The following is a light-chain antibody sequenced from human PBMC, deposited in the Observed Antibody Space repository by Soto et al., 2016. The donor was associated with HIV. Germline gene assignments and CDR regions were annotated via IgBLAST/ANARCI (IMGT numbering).Light chain of an antibody. J-gene: IGLJ3*02. V-gene: IGLV3-1*01. Sequence: SYELTQPPSVSVSPGQTASVTCSGDELGDKYACWYQQKPGQSPVLVIYQDTKRPSGIPERFSGSNSGNTATLTISGTQALDEADYYCQAWDNNSAVFGGGTRLSVL. CDR3: QAWDNNSAV. CDR1: ELGDKY. CDR2: QDT.